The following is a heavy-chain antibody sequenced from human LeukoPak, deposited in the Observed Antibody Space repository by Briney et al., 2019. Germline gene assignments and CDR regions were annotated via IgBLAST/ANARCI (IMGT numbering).Heavy chain of an antibody. CDR1: GFTVSSNY. CDR3: ARDRIAAAGARWYFDL. D-gene: IGHD6-13*01. Sequence: GGSLRLSCAASGFTVSSNYMSWVRQAPGKGLEWVSVIYSGGSTYYADSVKGRFTISRDNAKNSLYLQMNSLRAEDTAVYYCARDRIAAAGARWYFDLWGRGTLVTVSS. CDR2: IYSGGST. J-gene: IGHJ2*01. V-gene: IGHV3-53*01.